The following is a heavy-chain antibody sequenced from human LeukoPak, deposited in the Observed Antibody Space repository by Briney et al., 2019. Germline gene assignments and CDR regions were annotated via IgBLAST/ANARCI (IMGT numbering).Heavy chain of an antibody. CDR2: IYPGDSDT. Sequence: GGSLRLSCAASGFTFSSYWMSWVRQMPGKGLEWMGIIYPGDSDTRYSPSFQGQVTISADKSISTAYLQWSSLKASDTAMYYCARHSNYYYDSSGYYSLLTGYYYYGMDVWGQGTTVTVSS. J-gene: IGHJ6*02. CDR1: GFTFSSYW. V-gene: IGHV5-51*01. D-gene: IGHD3-22*01. CDR3: ARHSNYYYDSSGYYSLLTGYYYYGMDV.